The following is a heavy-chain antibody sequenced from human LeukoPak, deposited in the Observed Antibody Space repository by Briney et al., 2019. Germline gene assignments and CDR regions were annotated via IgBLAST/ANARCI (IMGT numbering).Heavy chain of an antibody. CDR1: GYTITSYA. D-gene: IGHD3-16*01. CDR3: ARASFWESPINWFDP. Sequence: ASVKVSCKASGYTITSYAMSWVRQAPGQGLEWMGWINPKNGGANYAPRFQGRVTMTRDRSISTVYMELTGLTSDDTAVYYCARASFWESPINWFDPWGQGTLVTVSS. V-gene: IGHV1-2*07. J-gene: IGHJ5*02. CDR2: INPKNGGA.